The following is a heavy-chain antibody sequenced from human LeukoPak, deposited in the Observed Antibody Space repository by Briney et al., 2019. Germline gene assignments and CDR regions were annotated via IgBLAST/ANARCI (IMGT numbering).Heavy chain of an antibody. Sequence: PSQTLSLTCTVSGGSISSSSYYWGWIRQPPGKGLEWIGSIYYSGITYYNPSLKSRVTISVDTSKNQFSLKLSSVTAADTAVYYCARPGYSSGWYGDFDYWGQGTLVTVSS. J-gene: IGHJ4*02. V-gene: IGHV4-39*07. CDR3: ARPGYSSGWYGDFDY. CDR2: IYYSGIT. CDR1: GGSISSSSYY. D-gene: IGHD6-19*01.